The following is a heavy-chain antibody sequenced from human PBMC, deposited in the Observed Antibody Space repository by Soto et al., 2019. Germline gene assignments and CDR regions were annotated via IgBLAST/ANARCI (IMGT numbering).Heavy chain of an antibody. CDR2: IYYSGST. D-gene: IGHD3-3*01. CDR1: GGSICSYY. J-gene: IGHJ4*02. CDR3: ARGGYDFWSGYYENYYFDY. Sequence: PSESLSLTCTVSGGSICSYYWSWIRQPPGKGLEWIGYIYYSGSTNYNPSLKSRVTISVDTSKNQFSLKLSSVTAADTAVYYCARGGYDFWSGYYENYYFDYWGQGTLVTVSS. V-gene: IGHV4-59*08.